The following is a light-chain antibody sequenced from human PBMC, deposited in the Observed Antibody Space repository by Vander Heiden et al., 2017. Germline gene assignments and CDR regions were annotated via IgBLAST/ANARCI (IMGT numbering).Light chain of an antibody. V-gene: IGLV3-1*01. CDR3: QAWGSSTWL. J-gene: IGLJ1*01. CDR1: KLGDKY. CDR2: QDS. Sequence: SYELTQPPSVSVSPGQTASITCSGDKLGDKYACWYQQKPGQSPVLVIYQDSKRPSGIPERFSGSNSGKTATLTISGTQAMDEAYYYCQAWGSSTWLFGTGTKVTVL.